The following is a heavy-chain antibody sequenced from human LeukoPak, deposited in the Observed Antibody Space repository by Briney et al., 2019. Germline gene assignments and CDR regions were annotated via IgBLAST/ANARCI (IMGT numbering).Heavy chain of an antibody. CDR1: GFTFXXXX. CDR2: ISSSSSYI. D-gene: IGHD1-1*01. J-gene: IGHJ4*02. CDR3: TKDRVWNSFDS. Sequence: GFTFXXXXXXWXRXAPGXXXXWVSSISSSSSYIYYADSEKGRFTISRDNAKNTLYLQMNSLENEDTAVYYCTKDRVWNSFDSWGQGTLVTVSS. V-gene: IGHV3-21*01.